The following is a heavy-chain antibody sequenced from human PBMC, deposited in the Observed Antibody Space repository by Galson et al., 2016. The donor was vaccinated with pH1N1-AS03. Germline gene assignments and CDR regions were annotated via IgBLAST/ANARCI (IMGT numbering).Heavy chain of an antibody. V-gene: IGHV1-18*01. D-gene: IGHD1-26*01. CDR3: ARGILGHIVGATGSFDL. J-gene: IGHJ4*02. Sequence: SVKVSCKASGYTFTNYLIGWVRQAPGQGLEWMGWVSPSNGNTNYAQKFRGRVTMTIDTSTTTAYMNLRSLISDGTAVYYCARGILGHIVGATGSFDLWGQGTLVTVSS. CDR1: GYTFTNYL. CDR2: VSPSNGNT.